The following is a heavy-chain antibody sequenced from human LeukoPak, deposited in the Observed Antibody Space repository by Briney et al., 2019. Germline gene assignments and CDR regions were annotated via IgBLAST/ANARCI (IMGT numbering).Heavy chain of an antibody. CDR3: ARMGDGYNGDY. CDR2: ISSSGSTI. CDR1: GFTFSSYE. V-gene: IGHV3-48*03. Sequence: GGSLRLSCAASGFTFSSYEMNWVRQAPGKGLEWVSYISSSGSTIYYADSVKGRFTISRDNAKNSLYLQMNSLRAEDTAVYYCARMGDGYNGDYWAREPLVTVPS. J-gene: IGHJ4*02. D-gene: IGHD5-24*01.